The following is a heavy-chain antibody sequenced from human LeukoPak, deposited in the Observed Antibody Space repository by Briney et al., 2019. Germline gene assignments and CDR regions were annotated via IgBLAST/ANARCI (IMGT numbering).Heavy chain of an antibody. CDR1: GYTFSSYV. CDR2: INTNTGNP. CDR3: ARDEGGYVYRGIDF. V-gene: IGHV7-4-1*02. D-gene: IGHD5-12*01. J-gene: IGHJ4*02. Sequence: ASVKVSCKASGYTFSSYVMNWVRQAPGQGLEWMGYINTNTGNPTFAQGFTGRFVFSLDTSVSTAYLQINSLKAEDTAVYYCARDEGGYVYRGIDFWGQGTLVTVSS.